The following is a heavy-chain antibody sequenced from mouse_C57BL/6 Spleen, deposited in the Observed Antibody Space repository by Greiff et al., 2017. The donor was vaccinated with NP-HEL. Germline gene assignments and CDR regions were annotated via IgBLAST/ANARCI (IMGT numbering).Heavy chain of an antibody. CDR1: GFTFSSYG. CDR3: ERHESNYLFDY. CDR2: ISSGGSYT. Sequence: EVQVVESGGDLVKPGGSLKLSCAASGFTFSSYGMSWVRQTPDKRLEWVATISSGGSYTYYPDSVKGRFTISRDNAKNTLYLQMSSLKSEDTAMYYCERHESNYLFDYWGQGTTLSVSS. D-gene: IGHD2-5*01. V-gene: IGHV5-6*01. J-gene: IGHJ2*01.